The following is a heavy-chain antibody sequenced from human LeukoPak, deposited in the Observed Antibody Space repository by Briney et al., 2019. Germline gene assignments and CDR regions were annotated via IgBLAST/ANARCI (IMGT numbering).Heavy chain of an antibody. Sequence: ASVKVSCKASGYTFTGYYMHWVRQAPGQGLEWMGWINPNSGGTNYAQKFQGWVTMTRDTSISTAYLELSRLRSDDTAVYYCARAPYYDFWSGYWGSDYYFDYWGQGTLVTVSS. J-gene: IGHJ4*02. CDR2: INPNSGGT. D-gene: IGHD3-3*01. CDR1: GYTFTGYY. V-gene: IGHV1-2*04. CDR3: ARAPYYDFWSGYWGSDYYFDY.